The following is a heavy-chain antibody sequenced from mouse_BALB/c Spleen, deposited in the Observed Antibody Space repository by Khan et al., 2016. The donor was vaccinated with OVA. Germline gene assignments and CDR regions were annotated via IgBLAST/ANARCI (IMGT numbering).Heavy chain of an antibody. V-gene: IGHV3-8*02. CDR2: VTYSGNT. Sequence: EVPLVESGPSLVKPSQTLSLTCSVTGDSITSGFWNWIRKFPGNKFEYMGYVTYSGNTYYNPSLKSRISITRDTSKSQYYLQLNSVTTEDTATYFCARSYGSWAMDYWGQGTSVTVSS. CDR3: ARSYGSWAMDY. D-gene: IGHD1-1*01. CDR1: GDSITSGF. J-gene: IGHJ4*01.